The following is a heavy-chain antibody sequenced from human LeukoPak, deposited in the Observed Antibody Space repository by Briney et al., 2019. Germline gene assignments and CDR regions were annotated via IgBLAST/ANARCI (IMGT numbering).Heavy chain of an antibody. Sequence: PSETLSLTCTVSGGSISSYYWSWIRQPPGKGLEWIGYIYYSGSTNYNPSLKSRVTISVDTSKNQFSLKLSSVTAADTAAYYCARSYDRPYYFDYWGQGTLVTVSS. J-gene: IGHJ4*02. D-gene: IGHD3-22*01. CDR2: IYYSGST. V-gene: IGHV4-59*01. CDR3: ARSYDRPYYFDY. CDR1: GGSISSYY.